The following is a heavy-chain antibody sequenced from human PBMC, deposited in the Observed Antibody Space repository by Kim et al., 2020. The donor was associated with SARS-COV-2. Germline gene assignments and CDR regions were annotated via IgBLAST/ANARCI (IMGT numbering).Heavy chain of an antibody. CDR3: ASPGAFNPTYYYYGMDV. V-gene: IGHV3-66*02. CDR1: GFTVSSNY. J-gene: IGHJ6*02. Sequence: GGSLRLSCAASGFTVSSNYMSWVRQAPGKGLEWVSVIYSGGSTYYADSVKGRFTISRDNSKNTLYLQMNSLRAEDTAVYYCASPGAFNPTYYYYGMDVWGQGTTVTVSS. CDR2: IYSGGST.